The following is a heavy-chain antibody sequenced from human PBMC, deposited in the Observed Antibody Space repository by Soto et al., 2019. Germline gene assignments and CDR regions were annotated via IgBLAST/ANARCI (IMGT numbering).Heavy chain of an antibody. J-gene: IGHJ6*02. V-gene: IGHV3-48*02. Sequence: EVPVVESGGGLVQPGGSLRLSCAGSGFTFSTYNMDWVRQAPGKVLEWVSYITNTGGTIYYADSVRGQFTISRDNAKNTLFQQMNSLRDDATAVYYCARDGNRGFDMDVWGQGTTVTVSS. CDR2: ITNTGGTI. CDR3: ARDGNRGFDMDV. CDR1: GFTFSTYN.